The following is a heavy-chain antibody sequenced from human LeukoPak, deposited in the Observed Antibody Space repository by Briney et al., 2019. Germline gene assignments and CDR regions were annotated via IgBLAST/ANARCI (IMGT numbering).Heavy chain of an antibody. Sequence: SETLSLTCTVSGDSVSSYYWNWIRQPPRKGLEWIGFMYYSGSSNYNPSLKSRVTISVDTSKNQFSLKLSSVTAADTAVYYCGEGPRGFGVGGGYFDYWGQGILVTVSS. J-gene: IGHJ4*02. D-gene: IGHD3-3*01. CDR3: GEGPRGFGVGGGYFDY. CDR2: MYYSGSS. V-gene: IGHV4-59*02. CDR1: GDSVSSYY.